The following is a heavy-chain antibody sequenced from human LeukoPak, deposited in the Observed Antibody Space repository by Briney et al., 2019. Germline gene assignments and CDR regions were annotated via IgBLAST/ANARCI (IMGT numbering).Heavy chain of an antibody. J-gene: IGHJ4*02. CDR1: GYTFTGYY. D-gene: IGHD1-26*01. Sequence: ASVKVSCKASGYTFTGYYMHWVRQAPGQGLEWMGWINPNSGGTNYAQKFQGRVTMTRDTSISTAYMELSRLRSDDTAVYYCARSTIVGATTAPYYFDHWGQGTLVTVSS. V-gene: IGHV1-2*02. CDR2: INPNSGGT. CDR3: ARSTIVGATTAPYYFDH.